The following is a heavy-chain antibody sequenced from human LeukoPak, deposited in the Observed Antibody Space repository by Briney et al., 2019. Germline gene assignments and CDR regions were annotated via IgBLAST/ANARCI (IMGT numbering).Heavy chain of an antibody. Sequence: SETLSLTCTVSGGSISSSSYYWGWIRQPPGKGLEWIGSIYYSGSTYYNPSLKSRVTISVDTSKNQFSLKLSSVTAADTAVYYCARRGASTSMVHFDYWGQGTLVTVSS. J-gene: IGHJ4*02. CDR1: GGSISSSSYY. D-gene: IGHD5-18*01. V-gene: IGHV4-39*07. CDR3: ARRGASTSMVHFDY. CDR2: IYYSGST.